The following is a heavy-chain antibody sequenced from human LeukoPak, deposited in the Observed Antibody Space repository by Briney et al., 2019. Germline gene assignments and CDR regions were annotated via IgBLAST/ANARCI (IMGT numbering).Heavy chain of an antibody. CDR1: GFTFSSYS. CDR3: VRAVEYYYDSSGYAVDY. V-gene: IGHV3-48*04. D-gene: IGHD3-22*01. J-gene: IGHJ4*02. Sequence: GGSLRLSCAASGFTFSSYSMNWVRQAPGKGLEWVSYIGSSSSTIYYADSVTGRFTISRDNAKNSLYLQMNSLRAEDTAVYYCVRAVEYYYDSSGYAVDYWGQGTLVTVSS. CDR2: IGSSSSTI.